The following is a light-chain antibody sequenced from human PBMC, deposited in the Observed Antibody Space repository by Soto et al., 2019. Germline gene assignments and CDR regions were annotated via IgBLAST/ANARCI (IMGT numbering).Light chain of an antibody. J-gene: IGKJ2*01. Sequence: VVMTQSPATLSVSPGETATLSCRASKSVSSNLAWYQQKPGQAPRLLIYGASIRATGFPARFSGSGSGTEFTLPISSLQSEDFAVYYCQQYNDWPPYTFGQGTKLEIK. CDR3: QQYNDWPPYT. V-gene: IGKV3-15*01. CDR2: GAS. CDR1: KSVSSN.